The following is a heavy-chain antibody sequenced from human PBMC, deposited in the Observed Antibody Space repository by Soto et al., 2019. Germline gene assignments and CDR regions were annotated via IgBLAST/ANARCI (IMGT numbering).Heavy chain of an antibody. CDR1: GVSLTSGNW. CDR3: ARLVYDTRLNYMYFDF. J-gene: IGHJ4*02. V-gene: IGHV4-4*02. D-gene: IGHD3-10*01. CDR2: IFHDGTA. Sequence: SETLSLTCAVSGVSLTSGNWWTCVRQSPQRGLEYIGEIFHDGTANYYPSFERRVAMSVDTSRNQFSLKLTSVTAADTAVYFCARLVYDTRLNYMYFDFWGPGTLVTVSS.